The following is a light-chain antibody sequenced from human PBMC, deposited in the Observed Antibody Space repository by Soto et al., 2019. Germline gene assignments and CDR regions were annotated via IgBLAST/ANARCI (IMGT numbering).Light chain of an antibody. Sequence: DIPMTQSPPSLSASVGDSVTITCRASQGIGNSLAWYQQKPGKVPMLLIYGASTLQSGVPSRFSGSGSGTDFTLTISSLRPEDVATYYCQQYTAYSPWTFGPGTKVEVK. V-gene: IGKV1-27*01. CDR3: QQYTAYSPWT. CDR2: GAS. CDR1: QGIGNS. J-gene: IGKJ1*01.